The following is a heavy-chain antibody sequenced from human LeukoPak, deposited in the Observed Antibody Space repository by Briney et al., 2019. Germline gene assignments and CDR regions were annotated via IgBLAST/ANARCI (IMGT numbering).Heavy chain of an antibody. CDR3: AYRLPVAGPVVDF. CDR1: GFTFSNYA. CDR2: ISGSGDIT. Sequence: GGSLRLSCAASGFTFSNYAMTWVRQAPRKGQEWVSGISGSGDITYYADSVKGRFTISRDNSKNTMYLQMNTLRVEDTAVYYCAYRLPVAGPVVDFWGQGTLVTVSS. D-gene: IGHD6-19*01. V-gene: IGHV3-23*01. J-gene: IGHJ4*02.